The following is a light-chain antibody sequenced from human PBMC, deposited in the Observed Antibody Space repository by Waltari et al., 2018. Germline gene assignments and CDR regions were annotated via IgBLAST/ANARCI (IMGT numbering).Light chain of an antibody. CDR1: QSIHPTH. Sequence: EIVLTQSPGTLSLSPGERATLSGRASQSIHPTHLAWYQKKPGQAPRLLIHGASSRATDIPDRFSGSGSGTDFTLTISRLEPEDFAIYYCQQYVTSVTFGGGTKVEI. CDR3: QQYVTSVT. V-gene: IGKV3-20*01. J-gene: IGKJ4*01. CDR2: GAS.